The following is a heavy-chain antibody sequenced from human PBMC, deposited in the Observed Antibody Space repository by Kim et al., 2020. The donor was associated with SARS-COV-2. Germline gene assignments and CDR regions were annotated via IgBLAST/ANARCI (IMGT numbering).Heavy chain of an antibody. V-gene: IGHV4-59*01. J-gene: IGHJ4*02. Sequence: YHPSLKTRVTISVDTAKSQFSLQLSSVTAADTAVYYCAKSSGSRPHDFDYWGQGTLVTVSS. CDR3: AKSSGSRPHDFDY. D-gene: IGHD6-19*01.